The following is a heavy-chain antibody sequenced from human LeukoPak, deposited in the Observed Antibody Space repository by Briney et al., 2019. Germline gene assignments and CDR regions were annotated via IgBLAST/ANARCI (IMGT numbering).Heavy chain of an antibody. CDR2: IGYDGSNK. CDR3: AKDVLMATILVPPNH. V-gene: IGHV3-30*02. D-gene: IGHD5-24*01. CDR1: RFTFSSYG. J-gene: IGHJ5*02. Sequence: GGSLRLSCAASRFTFSSYGMHWVRQAPGKGLEWVAFIGYDGSNKYYGDSVKGRFTISRDNSKNTMYLQMNSLRAEDTAVYYCAKDVLMATILVPPNHWGQGTLVTVSS.